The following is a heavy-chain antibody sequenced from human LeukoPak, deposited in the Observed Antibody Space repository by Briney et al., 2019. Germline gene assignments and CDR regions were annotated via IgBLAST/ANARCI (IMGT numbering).Heavy chain of an antibody. V-gene: IGHV3-30*03. CDR2: ISYDGSNK. Sequence: PGGSLRLSCAASGFTFSTYGMHWVRQAPGKGLEWVAVISYDGSNKYYADSVKGRFTISRDNSKNTLYLQMNSLRAEDTAVYYCAREDYGDYVLPGDYWGQGTLVTVSS. CDR1: GFTFSTYG. D-gene: IGHD4-17*01. J-gene: IGHJ4*02. CDR3: AREDYGDYVLPGDY.